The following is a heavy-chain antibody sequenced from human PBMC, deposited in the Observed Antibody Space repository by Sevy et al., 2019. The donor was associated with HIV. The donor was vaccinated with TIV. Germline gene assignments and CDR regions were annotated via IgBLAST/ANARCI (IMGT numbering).Heavy chain of an antibody. CDR1: GFSFSAYW. CDR2: IKPDGSDK. V-gene: IGHV3-7*01. J-gene: IGHJ4*02. CDR3: XXXXXGRFDS. Sequence: GGSLRLSCAASGFSFSAYWMNWVRQAPGKGLEWVANIKPDGSDKHYVDSAEGRFTISRDNAKNSLYLQMNSLRVEDXXXXXXXXXXXGRFDSWGQGTLVTVSS. D-gene: IGHD1-26*01.